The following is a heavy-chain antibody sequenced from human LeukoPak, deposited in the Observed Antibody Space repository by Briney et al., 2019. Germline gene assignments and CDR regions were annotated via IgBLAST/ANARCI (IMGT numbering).Heavy chain of an antibody. CDR1: GFSITTGYY. CDR2: IFRIGST. V-gene: IGHV4-38-2*02. D-gene: IGHD2/OR15-2a*01. CDR3: AREPPARLSGYFDY. Sequence: SETLSLTCTVSGFSITTGYYWAWIRQPPGKGLEWIGTIFRIGSTYYNPSLKSRVTISVDTSKNQFSLKLSSVTAADTAVYYCAREPPARLSGYFDYWGQGTLVTVSS. J-gene: IGHJ4*02.